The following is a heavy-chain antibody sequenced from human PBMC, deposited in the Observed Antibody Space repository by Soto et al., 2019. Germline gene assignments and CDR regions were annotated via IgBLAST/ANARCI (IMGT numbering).Heavy chain of an antibody. Sequence: GASVKVSCKASGGTFSSYAISWVRQAPGQGLEWMGGIIPIFGTANYAQKFQGRVTITADESTSTAYMELSSLRSEDTAVYYCARSGMNRGYVLVSTEYYFDYWGQGTLVTVSS. CDR1: GGTFSSYA. V-gene: IGHV1-69*13. D-gene: IGHD5-12*01. J-gene: IGHJ4*02. CDR3: ARSGMNRGYVLVSTEYYFDY. CDR2: IIPIFGTA.